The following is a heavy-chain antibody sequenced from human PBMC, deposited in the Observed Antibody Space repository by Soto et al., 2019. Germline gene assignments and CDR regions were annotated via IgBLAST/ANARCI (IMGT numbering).Heavy chain of an antibody. J-gene: IGHJ6*02. CDR2: MYYSGNT. V-gene: IGHV4-59*01. Sequence: PSETLSLTCTVSGGSISSYYWSWLRQPPGKGLEWIAYMYYSGNTNYNPSLKSRVTMAVDTSKRQFSLKLRSVTAADTAVYYCARDGDGRMTTNPYYYNGMDVWGPGTTVTVSS. CDR1: GGSISSYY. D-gene: IGHD4-4*01. CDR3: ARDGDGRMTTNPYYYNGMDV.